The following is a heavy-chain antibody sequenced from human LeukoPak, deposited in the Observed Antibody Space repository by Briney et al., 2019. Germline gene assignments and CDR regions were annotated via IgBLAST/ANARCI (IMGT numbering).Heavy chain of an antibody. Sequence: GASVKVSCKASGYTFTSYYMHWVRQAPGQGLEWMGIINPSGGSTSYAQKFQGRVTMTRDTSTSTAYMELRSLRSDDTAVYYCARECGGSFPYYYYGMDVWGQGTTVTVSS. J-gene: IGHJ6*02. CDR1: GYTFTSYY. CDR2: INPSGGST. V-gene: IGHV1-46*01. D-gene: IGHD2-15*01. CDR3: ARECGGSFPYYYYGMDV.